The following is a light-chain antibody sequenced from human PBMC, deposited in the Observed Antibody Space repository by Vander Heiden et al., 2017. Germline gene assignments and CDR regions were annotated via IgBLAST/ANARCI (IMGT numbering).Light chain of an antibody. CDR1: QDISNY. CDR2: DAS. V-gene: IGKV1-33*01. Sequence: DTQMTQSPSSLSASVGDRVTITCQASQDISNYLNWYQQKPGKAPKLLIYDASNLETGVPSRFSGSGSGTDFTFTISSLQPEDIATHYCQQYDNLPITFGQGTRLEIK. CDR3: QQYDNLPIT. J-gene: IGKJ5*01.